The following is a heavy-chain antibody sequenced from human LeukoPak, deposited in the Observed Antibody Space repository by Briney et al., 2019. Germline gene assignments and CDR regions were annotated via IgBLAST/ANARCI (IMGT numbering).Heavy chain of an antibody. CDR1: GLTFSDYS. J-gene: IGHJ4*02. CDR3: AKDAAGPEY. D-gene: IGHD6-13*01. Sequence: PGGSLGLSCAASGLTFSDYSMTWVRQAPGKGLFWVSGISAGGGSTYYADSVKGRFTISRGNSRNTLHLQMNSLRAEDTAVYYCAKDAAGPEYWGQGTLVTVSS. CDR2: ISAGGGST. V-gene: IGHV3-23*01.